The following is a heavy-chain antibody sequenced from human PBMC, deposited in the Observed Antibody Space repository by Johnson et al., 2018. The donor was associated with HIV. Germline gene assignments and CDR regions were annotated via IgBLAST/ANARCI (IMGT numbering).Heavy chain of an antibody. CDR2: ISGSGGST. CDR3: ARAWVNYYDSPDAFDI. J-gene: IGHJ3*02. D-gene: IGHD3-22*01. Sequence: VQLVESGGGLVQPGGSLRLSCAASGFTFSSYAMSWVRQAPGKGLEWVSAISGSGGSTYYADSVTGRFTISRDNSKNTLYLQMNSLRAEDTAVYYCARAWVNYYDSPDAFDIWGQGTMVTVSS. V-gene: IGHV3-23*04. CDR1: GFTFSSYA.